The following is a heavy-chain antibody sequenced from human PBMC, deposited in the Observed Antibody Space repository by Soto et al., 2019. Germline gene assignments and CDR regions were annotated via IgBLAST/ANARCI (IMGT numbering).Heavy chain of an antibody. CDR3: ARERGPGLWFGES. Sequence: QVQLQESGPGLVKPSQTLSLTCTVSGGSISSGGYYWSWIRQHPGKGLEWIGYIYYSGSTYYNPSLKRRVTISVDPSKNKFALKLSSVTAADTAVYYCARERGPGLWFGESWGQGTLVTVSS. CDR2: IYYSGST. CDR1: GGSISSGGYY. V-gene: IGHV4-31*03. J-gene: IGHJ5*02. D-gene: IGHD3-10*01.